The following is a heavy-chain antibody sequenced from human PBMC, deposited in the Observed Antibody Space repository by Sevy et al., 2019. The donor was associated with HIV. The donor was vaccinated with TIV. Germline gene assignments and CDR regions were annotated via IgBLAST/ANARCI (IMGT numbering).Heavy chain of an antibody. CDR2: INWNGGST. D-gene: IGHD3-10*01. V-gene: IGHV3-20*04. CDR3: AREGFGEFEDY. J-gene: IGHJ4*02. CDR1: GFTFDDYG. Sequence: GGSLRLSCAASGFTFDDYGMSWVRQAPGKGLEWVSGINWNGGSTGYAGSVKGRFTISRDNAKNSLYLQMNSLRAEETALYYCAREGFGEFEDYWGQGTLVTVSS.